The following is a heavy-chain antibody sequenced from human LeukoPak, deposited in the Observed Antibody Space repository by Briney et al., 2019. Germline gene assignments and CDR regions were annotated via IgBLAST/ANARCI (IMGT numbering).Heavy chain of an antibody. V-gene: IGHV3-30*02. CDR3: AKAKDTAMVTVDWYFDL. Sequence: GGSLRLSCAASGFTFSSYGMHWVRQAPGKGLEWVAVIWYDGSNKYYADSVKGRFTISRDNSKNTLYLQMNSLRAEDTAVYYCAKAKDTAMVTVDWYFDLWGRGTLVTVSS. J-gene: IGHJ2*01. CDR1: GFTFSSYG. D-gene: IGHD5-18*01. CDR2: IWYDGSNK.